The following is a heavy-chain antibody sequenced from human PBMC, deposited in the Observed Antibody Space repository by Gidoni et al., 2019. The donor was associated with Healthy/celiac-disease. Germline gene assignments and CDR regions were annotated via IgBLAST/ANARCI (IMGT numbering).Heavy chain of an antibody. CDR3: ARAGLVVFDAFDI. CDR1: GFTVSSYA. Sequence: EVQLVESGGGLVQPGGSLRLSCAAYGFTVSSYAMHWVSQAPGKGLEYVSAISSNGGSTYYANSVKGRFTISRDNSKNTLYLQMGSLRAEDMAVYYCARAGLVVFDAFDIWCQGPTVTVSS. J-gene: IGHJ3*02. CDR2: ISSNGGST. D-gene: IGHD2-2*01. V-gene: IGHV3-64*01.